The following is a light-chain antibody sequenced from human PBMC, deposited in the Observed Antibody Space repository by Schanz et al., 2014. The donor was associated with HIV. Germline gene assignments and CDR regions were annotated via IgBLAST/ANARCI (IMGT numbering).Light chain of an antibody. CDR2: DAS. V-gene: IGKV1-33*01. CDR1: QDISNY. CDR3: QKYNSAPYT. J-gene: IGKJ2*01. Sequence: DLQMTQSPSSLSASVGDRVTITCQASQDISNYLNWYQQEPGKAPKLLIYDASNLETGVPSRFSGSGSGTDFTFTISSLQPEDVATYYCQKYNSAPYTFGQGTKREI.